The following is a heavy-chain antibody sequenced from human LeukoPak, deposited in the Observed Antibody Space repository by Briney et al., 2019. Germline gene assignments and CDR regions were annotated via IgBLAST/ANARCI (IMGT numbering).Heavy chain of an antibody. J-gene: IGHJ4*02. CDR3: ARVRYNWNRDFDY. V-gene: IGHV4-38-2*02. CDR1: GYSISSGYY. Sequence: SETLSLTCTVSGYSISSGYYWGWIRQPPGKGLEWNGSMFHSGSTYYNPSLKSRVTMSVDTSKNQFSLKLSSVTAADTAVYYCARVRYNWNRDFDYWGQGTLVTVSS. D-gene: IGHD1-20*01. CDR2: MFHSGST.